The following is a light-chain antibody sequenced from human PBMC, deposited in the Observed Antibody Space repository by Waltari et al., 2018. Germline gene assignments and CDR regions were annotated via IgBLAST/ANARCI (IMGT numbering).Light chain of an antibody. J-gene: IGKJ4*01. CDR3: QQVDRFPVT. CDR2: IAS. Sequence: DIQMTQSPSSVSASVGDRVTITCRASQDIGVWLAWYQQKPGKAPSLLISIASNLKTGVPSRFSGSGSGTNFTLTISGLRPDDFATYFCQQVDRFPVTFGGGTTVESK. V-gene: IGKV1-12*01. CDR1: QDIGVW.